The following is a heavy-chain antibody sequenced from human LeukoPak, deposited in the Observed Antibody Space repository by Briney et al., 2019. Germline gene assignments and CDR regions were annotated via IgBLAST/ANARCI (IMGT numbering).Heavy chain of an antibody. CDR2: IYPGDSDT. D-gene: IGHD5-18*01. V-gene: IGHV5-51*01. CDR3: ARRGYSYGYDY. J-gene: IGHJ4*02. Sequence: GESLKISCQGSGYNFSNNWIGWGRQMPGKGLEWMGIIYPGDSDTRYSPSFQGQVTISADKSISTAYLQWSSLKASDTAMYYCARRGYSYGYDYWGQGTLVTVSS. CDR1: GYNFSNNW.